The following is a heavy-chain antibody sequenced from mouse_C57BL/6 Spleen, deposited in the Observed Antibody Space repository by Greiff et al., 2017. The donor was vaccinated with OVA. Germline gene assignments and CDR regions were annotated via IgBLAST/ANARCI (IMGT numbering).Heavy chain of an antibody. CDR2: IYPSDSET. J-gene: IGHJ2*01. D-gene: IGHD2-4*01. CDR1: GYTFTSYW. V-gene: IGHV1-61*01. Sequence: QLQQPGAELVRPGSSVKLSCKASGYTFTSYWMDWVKQRPGQGLEWIGNIYPSDSETHYNQKFKDKATLTVDKSSSTAYMQLSSLTSEDSAVYYCARSYDYMYYFDYWGQGTTLTVSS. CDR3: ARSYDYMYYFDY.